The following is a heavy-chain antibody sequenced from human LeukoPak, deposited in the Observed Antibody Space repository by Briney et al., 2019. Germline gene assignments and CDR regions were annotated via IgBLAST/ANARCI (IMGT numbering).Heavy chain of an antibody. V-gene: IGHV4-39*02. CDR3: ARESPYSSGWYGGNWFDP. Sequence: SETLSLTCTVSAGSISSSNYYWGWIRQPPGKGLEWIGSIYYSGRTYYNPSLKSRVTISVNTSKKQFSLKLSSVTAADTAVYYCARESPYSSGWYGGNWFDPWGQGTLVTVSS. CDR2: IYYSGRT. CDR1: AGSISSSNYY. D-gene: IGHD6-19*01. J-gene: IGHJ5*02.